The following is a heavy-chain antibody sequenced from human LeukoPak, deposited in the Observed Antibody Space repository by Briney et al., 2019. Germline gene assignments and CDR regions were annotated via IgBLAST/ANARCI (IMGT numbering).Heavy chain of an antibody. Sequence: GRSLRLSCAASGFTFSSYAMHWVRQAPGKGLEWVAVISYDGSNKYYADSVKGRFTISRDNSKNTLYLQMNSLRAEDTAVYYCARGGRWIQLWLDYWGQGTWSPSPQ. D-gene: IGHD5-18*01. CDR1: GFTFSSYA. J-gene: IGHJ4*02. V-gene: IGHV3-30-3*01. CDR2: ISYDGSNK. CDR3: ARGGRWIQLWLDY.